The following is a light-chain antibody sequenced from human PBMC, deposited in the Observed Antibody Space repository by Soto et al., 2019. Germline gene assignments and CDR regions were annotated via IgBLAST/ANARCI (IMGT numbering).Light chain of an antibody. CDR1: QSVSSY. J-gene: IGKJ4*01. Sequence: EFVFSRSAVTLSLSPWERATLSCRASQSVSSYLAWYQQKPGQAPRLLIYGAFNRATGIPARFSGSGSGTDFTLTISSLEPEDFAVYYCQHRSNWPLTFGGGTKVDTK. CDR2: GAF. CDR3: QHRSNWPLT. V-gene: IGKV3-11*01.